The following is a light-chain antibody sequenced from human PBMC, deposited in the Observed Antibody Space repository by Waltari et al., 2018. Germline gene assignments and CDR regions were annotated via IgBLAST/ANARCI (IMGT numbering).Light chain of an antibody. CDR3: YAAADTNREGV. V-gene: IGLV3-27*01. J-gene: IGLJ3*02. Sequence: SYELTQPSSVSVSPGQTATITCSGDVLSKKYARWLQQKPGQATGLVIYKDSERPSGVPERVSGSTSGTTGILTITGAHAEDEADYYWYAAADTNREGVFGGGTKLNVL. CDR1: VLSKKY. CDR2: KDS.